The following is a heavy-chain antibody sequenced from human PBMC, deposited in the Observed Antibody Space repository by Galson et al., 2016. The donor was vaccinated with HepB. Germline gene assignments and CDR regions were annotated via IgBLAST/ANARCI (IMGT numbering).Heavy chain of an antibody. CDR3: ARVVRFLEWLSPYYYYYMDV. Sequence: SLRLSCAASGFTFSDHYMDWVRQAPGKGLEWVGRTRNKANSYTTEYAASVKGRFTISRDDSKNSLYLQMNSLKTEDTAVYYCARVVRFLEWLSPYYYYYMDVWGKGTTVTVSS. CDR2: TRNKANSYTT. V-gene: IGHV3-72*01. D-gene: IGHD3-3*01. J-gene: IGHJ6*03. CDR1: GFTFSDHY.